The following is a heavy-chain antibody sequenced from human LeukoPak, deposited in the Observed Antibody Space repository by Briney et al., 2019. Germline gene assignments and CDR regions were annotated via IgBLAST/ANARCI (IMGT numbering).Heavy chain of an antibody. CDR2: IRSKAYGGTT. CDR1: GFTFGDYA. D-gene: IGHD3-10*01. Sequence: GGSLRLSCTASGFTFGDYAMSWVRQAPGKGLEWVGFIRSKAYGGTTEYAASVKGRFTISRDDSKSIAYLQMNSLKTEDTAVYYCTRDQSYGSGSYYTGYWGQGTLVTVSS. CDR3: TRDQSYGSGSYYTGY. J-gene: IGHJ4*02. V-gene: IGHV3-49*04.